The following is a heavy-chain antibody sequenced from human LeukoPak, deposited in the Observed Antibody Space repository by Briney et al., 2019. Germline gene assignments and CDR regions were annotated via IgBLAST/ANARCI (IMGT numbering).Heavy chain of an antibody. J-gene: IGHJ4*02. CDR3: ARVRKIAATGQTIFDY. V-gene: IGHV4-38-2*02. D-gene: IGHD6-13*01. Sequence: PSETLSPTCSVSGYSSSSGYYWGWIRQPPGKGLEWIGSIHHSGTSYYNPSLQSRVTISVDTSKSQFSLKLNSVTAADTAVYYCARVRKIAATGQTIFDYWGQGTLVTVSS. CDR2: IHHSGTS. CDR1: GYSSSSGYY.